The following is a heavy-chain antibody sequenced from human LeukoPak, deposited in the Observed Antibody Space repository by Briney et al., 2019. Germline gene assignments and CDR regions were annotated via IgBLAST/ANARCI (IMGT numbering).Heavy chain of an antibody. CDR1: SGSINSYY. CDR2: IYYSGRT. CDR3: ARTPDRGGFDF. J-gene: IGHJ4*02. Sequence: SETLSLTCTVSSGSINSYYWSWVRQPPGRGLEYIGYIYYSGRTHYNPSLKSRVTISVDTSKNQFSLSLSSVTAADAAVYYCARTPDRGGFDFWGQGMLVTVSS. D-gene: IGHD3-10*01. V-gene: IGHV4-59*01.